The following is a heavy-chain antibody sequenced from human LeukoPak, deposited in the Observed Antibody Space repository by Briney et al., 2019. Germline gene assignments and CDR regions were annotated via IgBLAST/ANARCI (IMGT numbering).Heavy chain of an antibody. CDR2: IYFTGST. Sequence: SETLSLTCTVSGGSISSYYWNWIRQPPGKGLEWIGYIYFTGSTNYNPSLKSRVTISLDTSKNQFSLKLSSVTAADTAVYYCARDYCGGDCYFLAYNYFDPWGQGALVTVSS. CDR1: GGSISSYY. V-gene: IGHV4-59*01. CDR3: ARDYCGGDCYFLAYNYFDP. D-gene: IGHD2-21*02. J-gene: IGHJ5*02.